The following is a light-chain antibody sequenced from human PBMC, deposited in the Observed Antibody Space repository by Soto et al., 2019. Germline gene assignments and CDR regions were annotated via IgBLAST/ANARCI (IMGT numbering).Light chain of an antibody. CDR3: QQYNNWPPIT. CDR1: QSVSSN. V-gene: IGKV3-15*01. CDR2: GAS. Sequence: EIVMTQSPATLSVSPGERATLSCRASQSVSSNLAWYQQKPGQAPRLLIYGASTRATGIPARFSGSGSGKEFTLTISRLQSEDFAVYYGQQYNNWPPITFGQGTRLEIK. J-gene: IGKJ5*01.